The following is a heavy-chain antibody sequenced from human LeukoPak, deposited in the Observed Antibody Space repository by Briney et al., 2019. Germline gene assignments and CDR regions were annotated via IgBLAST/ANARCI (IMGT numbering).Heavy chain of an antibody. Sequence: PGGSLRLSCAASGFTFSTYNMNWGRRTPGKGLEWVSSITTSSSYMFYADSVRGRFTISRDNAENSLYLQMNSLRDEDTAVYYCARDPYSGGYGAYYYYYMDVWGKGTTVTVSS. J-gene: IGHJ6*03. CDR1: GFTFSTYN. V-gene: IGHV3-21*01. CDR2: ITTSSSYM. D-gene: IGHD6-19*01. CDR3: ARDPYSGGYGAYYYYYMDV.